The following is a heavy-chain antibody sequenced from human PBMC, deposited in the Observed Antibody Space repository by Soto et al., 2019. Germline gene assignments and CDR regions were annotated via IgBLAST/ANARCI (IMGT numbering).Heavy chain of an antibody. V-gene: IGHV3-33*01. CDR1: GFTFSDYA. D-gene: IGHD5-12*01. Sequence: QVQLVESGGGVVQPGRSLRLSCAASGFTFSDYAMHWVRQAPGKGLEWVAVLWYDGSNKDYGDSVKGRFTISRDNSKNTLYLEMNSLGADDTAVYCCARAEGGNIVSAIDYWGQGTLVTVSS. CDR3: ARAEGGNIVSAIDY. CDR2: LWYDGSNK. J-gene: IGHJ4*02.